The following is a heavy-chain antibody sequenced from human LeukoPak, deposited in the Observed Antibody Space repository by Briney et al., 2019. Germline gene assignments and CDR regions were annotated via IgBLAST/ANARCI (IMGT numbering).Heavy chain of an antibody. J-gene: IGHJ4*02. V-gene: IGHV3-21*01. Sequence: GGSLRLSCAASGFTFSSYWMSWVRQAPGKGLEWVSSISSSSYIYYADSVKGRFTISRDNAKNSLYLQMNSLRAEDTAVYYCARDPQYDSTPDYWGQGTLVTVSS. D-gene: IGHD3-22*01. CDR3: ARDPQYDSTPDY. CDR1: GFTFSSYW. CDR2: ISSSSYI.